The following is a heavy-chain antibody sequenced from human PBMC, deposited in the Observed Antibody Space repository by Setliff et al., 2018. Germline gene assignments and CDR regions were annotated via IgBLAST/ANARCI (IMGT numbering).Heavy chain of an antibody. CDR1: GDSISSFSYY. J-gene: IGHJ4*02. CDR2: IYDSGKT. Sequence: SETLSLPCPVPGDSISSFSYYWGWIRQPPGKGLEWIGTIYDSGKTYYNPSLKSRVTISVDTSKNQFSLKPNSVTAADTGVYYCASCRFQVPYNYWGQGTLVTVSS. D-gene: IGHD2-2*02. CDR3: ASCRFQVPYNY. V-gene: IGHV4-39*01.